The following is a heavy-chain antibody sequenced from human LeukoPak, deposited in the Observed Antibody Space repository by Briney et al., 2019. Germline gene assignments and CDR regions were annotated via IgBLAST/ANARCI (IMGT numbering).Heavy chain of an antibody. Sequence: GGSLSLSCVVSGFTFSEYRMTWVRQAPGKGLEWVANIKEDGGQKHYVDSVKGRFTIFRDNAKNTLYLQMDSLRAEDTAVYYCARSGDKNVMGGQGTLVTVSS. J-gene: IGHJ4*02. CDR2: IKEDGGQK. D-gene: IGHD3-10*01. V-gene: IGHV3-7*03. CDR3: ARSGDKNVM. CDR1: GFTFSEYR.